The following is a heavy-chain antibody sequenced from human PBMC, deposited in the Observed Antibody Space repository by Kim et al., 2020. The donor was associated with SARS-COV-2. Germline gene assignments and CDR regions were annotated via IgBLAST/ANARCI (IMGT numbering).Heavy chain of an antibody. Sequence: YYVDSVKGRFTVSRENAKNSLYLQMNSLRAEDTAVYYCAREKMAIAAAGDWGQGTLVTVSS. CDR3: AREKMAIAAAGD. V-gene: IGHV3-7*03. J-gene: IGHJ4*02. D-gene: IGHD6-13*01.